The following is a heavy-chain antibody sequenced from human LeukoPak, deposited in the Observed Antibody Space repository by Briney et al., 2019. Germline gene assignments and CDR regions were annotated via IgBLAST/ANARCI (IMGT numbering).Heavy chain of an antibody. J-gene: IGHJ4*02. V-gene: IGHV3-11*01. Sequence: SGGSLRLSCAASGFTFSGYYMSWIRQAPGKGLEWVSYVSSSGSTVYYADSVKGRFTIPRDNAKNSLYLQMNSLRAEDTAVYYCATMGYYYDSSGYYRYWGQGTLVTVSS. CDR1: GFTFSGYY. CDR2: VSSSGSTV. CDR3: ATMGYYYDSSGYYRY. D-gene: IGHD3-22*01.